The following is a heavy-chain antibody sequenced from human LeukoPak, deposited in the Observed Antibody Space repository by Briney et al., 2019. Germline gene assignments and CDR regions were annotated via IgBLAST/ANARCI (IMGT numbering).Heavy chain of an antibody. J-gene: IGHJ4*02. CDR3: ARMYSSGWPDY. CDR2: ISAYNGNT. D-gene: IGHD6-19*01. CDR1: GYTFTNYG. V-gene: IGHV1-18*01. Sequence: ASVKVSCKASGYTFTNYGISWVRQAPGQGLEWMGWISAYNGNTNYAQKVQGRVTMTTDTSTSTAYMELRSLRSDDTAVYYCARMYSSGWPDYWGQGTLVTVSS.